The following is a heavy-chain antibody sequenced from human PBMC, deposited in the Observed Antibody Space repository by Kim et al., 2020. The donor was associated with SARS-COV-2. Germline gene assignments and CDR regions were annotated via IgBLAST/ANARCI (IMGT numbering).Heavy chain of an antibody. V-gene: IGHV4-34*01. Sequence: SETLSLTCAVYGGSFSGYYWSWIRQPPGKGLEWIGEINHSGSTNYNPSLKSRVTISVDTSKNQFSLKLRSVTAADTAVYYCARAHCGGDCSDWYFDVWGRGTLVTVSS. J-gene: IGHJ2*01. CDR2: INHSGST. D-gene: IGHD2-21*02. CDR1: GGSFSGYY. CDR3: ARAHCGGDCSDWYFDV.